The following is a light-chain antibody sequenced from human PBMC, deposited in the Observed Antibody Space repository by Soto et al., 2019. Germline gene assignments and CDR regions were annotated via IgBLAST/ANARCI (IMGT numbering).Light chain of an antibody. CDR2: GAS. CDR3: QQFSSYPLT. CDR1: QSVRTY. Sequence: EIVLTQSPVTLSLSPGERATLSCRASQSVRTYLAWYQVKPGQAPRLLIYGASSRATGIPDRFSGSGSGTDFTLTISRLEPEDFAVYYCQQFSSYPLTFGGGTKVDIK. J-gene: IGKJ4*01. V-gene: IGKV3-20*01.